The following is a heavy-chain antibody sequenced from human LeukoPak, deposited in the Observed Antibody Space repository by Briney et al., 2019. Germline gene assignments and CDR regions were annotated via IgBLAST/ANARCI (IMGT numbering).Heavy chain of an antibody. CDR3: VFSAGSYS. J-gene: IGHJ1*01. CDR2: IRGKVNSYTT. D-gene: IGHD3-10*01. V-gene: IGHV3-73*01. CDR1: GFTFSDSA. Sequence: GSLRLSCAGSGFTFSDSAVHWVRQASGKGLEWVGRIRGKVNSYTTAYAASVKDRFTVSRDDSKSTAYLEMNSLRTEDTAVYYFVFSAGSYSGGQGTLVTVSS.